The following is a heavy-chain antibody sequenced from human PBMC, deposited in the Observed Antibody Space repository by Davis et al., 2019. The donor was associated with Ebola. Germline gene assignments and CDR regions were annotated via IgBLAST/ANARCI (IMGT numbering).Heavy chain of an antibody. CDR3: ARDSYYYDSSGYGRKPFDY. D-gene: IGHD3-22*01. CDR1: GFTFSSYA. V-gene: IGHV3-53*01. Sequence: GESLKISCAASGFTFSSYAMSWVRQAPGKGLEWVSVIYSGGSTYYADSVKGRFTISRDNSKNTLYLQMNSLRAEDTAVYYCARDSYYYDSSGYGRKPFDYWGQGTLVTVSS. CDR2: IYSGGST. J-gene: IGHJ4*02.